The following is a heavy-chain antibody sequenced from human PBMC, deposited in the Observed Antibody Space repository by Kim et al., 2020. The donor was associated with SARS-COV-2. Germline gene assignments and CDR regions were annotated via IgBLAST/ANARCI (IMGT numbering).Heavy chain of an antibody. V-gene: IGHV3-23*01. J-gene: IGHJ4*02. CDR3: AKGGDYGDHQVYFDY. Sequence: SGKGRFTISRDNYKNTRYLQMNSLRAEDTAVYYGAKGGDYGDHQVYFDYWGQGTLVTVSS. D-gene: IGHD4-17*01.